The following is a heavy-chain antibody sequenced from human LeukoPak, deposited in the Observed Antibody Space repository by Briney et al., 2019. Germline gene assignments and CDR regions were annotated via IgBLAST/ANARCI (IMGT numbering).Heavy chain of an antibody. D-gene: IGHD6-19*01. V-gene: IGHV4-4*07. CDR1: GVSISSYY. J-gene: IGHJ4*02. CDR2: MYISGST. Sequence: SETLSLTCTVSGVSISSYYWSWIRQPAGKGLEWIGRMYISGSTNYNPSLKSRVTMSVDTSKNQFSLKLSSVTAADTAVCYCARDTSSGWYYFDYWGQGTLVTVSS. CDR3: ARDTSSGWYYFDY.